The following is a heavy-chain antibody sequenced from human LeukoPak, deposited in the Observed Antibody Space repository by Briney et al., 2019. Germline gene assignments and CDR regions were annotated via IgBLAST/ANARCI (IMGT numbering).Heavy chain of an antibody. CDR1: GFTFSSYA. D-gene: IGHD3-16*02. CDR2: ISGSGGST. V-gene: IGHV3-23*01. Sequence: GGSLRLSCAASGFTFSSYAMSWVRQAPGKGLEGVSAISGSGGSTYYADSVKGRFTISRDNSTNKMYLQSNSLRCEDTAVYYCAKDSVWGSYRPTQIDYWGQGTLVTVSS. J-gene: IGHJ4*02. CDR3: AKDSVWGSYRPTQIDY.